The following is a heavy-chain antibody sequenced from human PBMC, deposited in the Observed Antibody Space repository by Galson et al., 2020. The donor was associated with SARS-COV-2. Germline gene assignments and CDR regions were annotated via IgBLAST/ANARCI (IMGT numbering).Heavy chain of an antibody. CDR2: ISYDGSNK. J-gene: IGHJ4*02. D-gene: IGHD5-12*01. CDR1: GFTFSSYA. Sequence: GESLKISCAASGFTFSSYAMHWVRQAPGKGLEWVAVISYDGSNKYYADSVKGRFTISRDNSKNTLYLQMNSLRAEDTAVYYCARDGATHYFDYWGQGTLVTVSS. CDR3: ARDGATHYFDY. V-gene: IGHV3-30-3*01.